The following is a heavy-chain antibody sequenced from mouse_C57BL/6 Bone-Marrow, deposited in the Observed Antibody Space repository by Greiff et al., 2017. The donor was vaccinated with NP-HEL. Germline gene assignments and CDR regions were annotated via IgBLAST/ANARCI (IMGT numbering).Heavy chain of an antibody. CDR1: GFNIKDDY. CDR3: TTTGLRRAWFAY. D-gene: IGHD2-4*01. J-gene: IGHJ3*01. V-gene: IGHV14-4*01. Sequence: VQLKESGAELVRPGASVKLSCTASGFNIKDDYMHWVKQRPEQGLEWIGWIDPENGDTEYASKFQGKATITADTSSNTAYLQLSSLTSEDTAVYYCTTTGLRRAWFAYWGQGTLVTVSA. CDR2: IDPENGDT.